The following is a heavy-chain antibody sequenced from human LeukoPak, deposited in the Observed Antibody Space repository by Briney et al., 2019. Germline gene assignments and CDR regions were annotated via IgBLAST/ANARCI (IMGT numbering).Heavy chain of an antibody. V-gene: IGHV4-59*11. CDR2: IYDRGST. CDR1: GASISSHY. D-gene: IGHD1-26*01. J-gene: IGHJ5*02. Sequence: PSETLSLTRTVTGASISSHYWCWIRQTPGTGLEWIGDIYDRGSTTYNPSLKSRVSISVDTSRNQFSLNLRSVTAADTAVYYCAKIEVGRFDPWGQGTLVTVSS. CDR3: AKIEVGRFDP.